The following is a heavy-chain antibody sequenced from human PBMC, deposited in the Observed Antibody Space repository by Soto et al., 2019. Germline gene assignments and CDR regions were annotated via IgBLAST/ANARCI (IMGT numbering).Heavy chain of an antibody. V-gene: IGHV4-34*01. Sequence: SETLPLTCAVYGGSFSGYYWSWIRQPPGKGLEWIGEINPSGSTNYTPSLKTRVTISVDTCKKLFSLKLSSMAAAATAVYYCARGQDGSGSYCMDVWGQGTMVTVSS. J-gene: IGHJ6*02. CDR2: INPSGST. CDR3: ARGQDGSGSYCMDV. D-gene: IGHD3-10*01. CDR1: GGSFSGYY.